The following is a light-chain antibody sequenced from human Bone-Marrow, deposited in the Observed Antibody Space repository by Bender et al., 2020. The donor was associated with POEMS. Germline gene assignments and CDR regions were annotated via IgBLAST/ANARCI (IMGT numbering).Light chain of an antibody. CDR2: EVS. CDR1: SSDVGAYNY. J-gene: IGLJ3*02. V-gene: IGLV2-14*03. Sequence: QSALTQPASVSVSPGQSITISCTGPSSDVGAYNYVSWYQQHPGKGPKLMIYEVSNRPSGVSNRFSGSKSGNTASLTISGLQAEDEADYYCSSYTRSSTLVFGRGTKLTVL. CDR3: SSYTRSSTLV.